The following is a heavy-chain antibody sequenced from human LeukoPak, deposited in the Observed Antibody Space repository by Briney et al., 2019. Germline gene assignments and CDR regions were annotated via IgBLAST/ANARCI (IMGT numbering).Heavy chain of an antibody. J-gene: IGHJ3*02. CDR1: GDSFSSHY. CDR2: ISHIGRT. D-gene: IGHD4-17*01. CDR3: ARDLVTVTKGFDI. V-gene: IGHV4-59*11. Sequence: SETLSLTCAVSGDSFSSHYWTWLRQSPGTGLEWIGYISHIGRTNYNPSLKSRVTISIDTSKNQFSLKLRSVTAADTAVYYCARDLVTVTKGFDIWGQGTMVSVSS.